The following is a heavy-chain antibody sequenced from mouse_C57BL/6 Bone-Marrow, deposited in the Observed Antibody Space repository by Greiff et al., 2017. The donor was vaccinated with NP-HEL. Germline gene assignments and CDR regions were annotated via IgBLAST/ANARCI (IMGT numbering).Heavy chain of an antibody. Sequence: QVQLQQSGAELARPGASVKLSCKASGYTFTSYGISWVKQRTGQGLEWIGEIYPRSGNTYYNEKFKGKATLTADKSSSPAYMELRSLTSEDSAVYFCAAVYYYGSSPYYAMDYWGQGTSVTVSS. CDR1: GYTFTSYG. J-gene: IGHJ4*01. CDR2: IYPRSGNT. D-gene: IGHD1-1*01. V-gene: IGHV1-81*01. CDR3: AAVYYYGSSPYYAMDY.